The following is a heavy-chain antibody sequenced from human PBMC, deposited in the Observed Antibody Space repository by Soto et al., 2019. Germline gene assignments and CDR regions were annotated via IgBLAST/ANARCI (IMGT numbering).Heavy chain of an antibody. V-gene: IGHV1-18*01. CDR2: ISAYNGNT. D-gene: IGHD3-22*01. Sequence: GASVKVSCTASGFTFSGYTIHWVRQAPGQGLEWMGWISAYNGNTNYAQKLQGRVTMTTDTSTSTAYMELRSLRSDDTAVYYCARDDRYYDSSGLPWGQGTLVTVSS. CDR3: ARDDRYYDSSGLP. J-gene: IGHJ5*02. CDR1: GFTFSGYT.